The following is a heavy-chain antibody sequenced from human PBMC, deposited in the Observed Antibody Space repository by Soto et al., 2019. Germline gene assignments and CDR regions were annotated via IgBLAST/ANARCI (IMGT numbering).Heavy chain of an antibody. V-gene: IGHV3-21*01. CDR1: GFTFSSYS. J-gene: IGHJ3*02. CDR2: ISSSSSYI. Sequence: GGSLRLSCAASGFTFSSYSMNWVRQAPGKGLEWVSSISSSSSYIYYADSVKGRFTISRDNAKNSLYLQMNSLRAEDTAVYYCAREGPITHAFDIWGQGTMVTVSS. D-gene: IGHD3-10*01. CDR3: AREGPITHAFDI.